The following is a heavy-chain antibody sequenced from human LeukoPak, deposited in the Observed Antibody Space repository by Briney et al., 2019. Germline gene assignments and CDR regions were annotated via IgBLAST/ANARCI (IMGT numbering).Heavy chain of an antibody. Sequence: GGSLRLSCAASGFTFSSYWMSWVRQAPGKGLEWVANIKQDGSEKYYVDSVKGRFTISRDNAKNSLYLQMNSLSAEDTAVYYCARDATTYDFWSGYYSSYFDYWGQGTLVTVSS. CDR1: GFTFSSYW. V-gene: IGHV3-7*01. D-gene: IGHD3-3*01. J-gene: IGHJ4*02. CDR2: IKQDGSEK. CDR3: ARDATTYDFWSGYYSSYFDY.